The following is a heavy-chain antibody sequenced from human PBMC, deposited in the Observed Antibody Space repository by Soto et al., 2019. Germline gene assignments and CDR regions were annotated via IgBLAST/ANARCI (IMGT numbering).Heavy chain of an antibody. V-gene: IGHV3-21*01. CDR2: ISSSSSYI. J-gene: IGHJ5*02. CDR3: ARDAPRDKYYYDSSGYPP. Sequence: AVSLILSCASSGSTFGSYAMSWVRQAPGQGLEWVSSISSSSSYIYYADSVKGRFTISRENAKNSLYLQMNSLRAEDTAVYYCARDAPRDKYYYDSSGYPPWGQGTLVTVSS. D-gene: IGHD3-22*01. CDR1: GSTFGSYA.